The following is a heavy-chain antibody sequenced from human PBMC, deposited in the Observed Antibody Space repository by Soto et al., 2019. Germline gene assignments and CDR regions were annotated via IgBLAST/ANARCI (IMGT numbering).Heavy chain of an antibody. CDR3: ARGGYYGSGSLDY. CDR1: GFTFSSYA. D-gene: IGHD3-10*01. CDR2: ISYDGSNK. Sequence: QVQLVESGGGVVQPGRSLRLSCAASGFTFSSYAMYWVRQAPGKGLEWVALISYDGSNKYYADSAKGRFTISRDNSKNTLYVQMNSLRAEDTAVYYCARGGYYGSGSLDYWGQGTLVTVSS. J-gene: IGHJ4*02. V-gene: IGHV3-30-3*01.